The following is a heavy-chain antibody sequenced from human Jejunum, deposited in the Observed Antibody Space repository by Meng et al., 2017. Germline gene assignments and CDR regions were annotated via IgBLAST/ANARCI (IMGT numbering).Heavy chain of an antibody. CDR2: AST. D-gene: IGHD1-26*01. Sequence: QVQLRGSGPGLGRPSETLSLICTVAGGSVSRAGYQWGWIRQPPGKGLEWIGYASTNYNPSLKSRVTISLDTSRNQFSLSLSSVTAADTAVYYCARDHMGSLDYWGQGILVTVSS. CDR3: ARDHMGSLDY. J-gene: IGHJ4*02. CDR1: GGSVSRAGYQ. V-gene: IGHV4-61*08.